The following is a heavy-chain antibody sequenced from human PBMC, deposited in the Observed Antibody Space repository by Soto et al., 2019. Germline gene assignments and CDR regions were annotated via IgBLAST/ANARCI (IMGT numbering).Heavy chain of an antibody. V-gene: IGHV1-69*13. Sequence: VASVKVSCKASGGTFSSYAISWVRQAPGQGLEWMGGIIPIFGTANYAQKFQGRVTITADESTSTAYMELSSLRSEDTAVYYCARERQRWLQPGDGLSYYYYYYGMDVWGQGTTVTVSS. J-gene: IGHJ6*02. CDR2: IIPIFGTA. D-gene: IGHD5-12*01. CDR1: GGTFSSYA. CDR3: ARERQRWLQPGDGLSYYYYYYGMDV.